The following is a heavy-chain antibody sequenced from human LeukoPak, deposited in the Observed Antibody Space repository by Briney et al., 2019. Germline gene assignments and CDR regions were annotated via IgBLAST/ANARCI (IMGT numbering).Heavy chain of an antibody. J-gene: IGHJ4*02. CDR1: GGSISSGGYS. D-gene: IGHD4-17*01. V-gene: IGHV4-30-4*07. CDR3: ARLSTVTTSFDY. CDR2: IYYSGSS. Sequence: PSQTLSLTCAVSGGSISSGGYSWSWIRQPPGKGLEWIGYIYYSGSSYYNPSLKSRVTISVDTSKNQFSLKLSSVTAADTAVYYCARLSTVTTSFDYWGQGTLVTVSS.